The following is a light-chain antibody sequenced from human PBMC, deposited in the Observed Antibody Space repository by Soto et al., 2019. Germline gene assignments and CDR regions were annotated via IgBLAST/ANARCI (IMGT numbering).Light chain of an antibody. Sequence: DIQMTQSPSSLSASVGDRVTITCRASQSISSYLNWYQQKPGKAPKVLIYAASSLQSGVPSRFSGIGSGTDFTLSISSLQPDDIGIYYCQYYTLYSGPFGQGTRV. V-gene: IGKV1-39*01. CDR3: QYYTLYSGP. J-gene: IGKJ1*01. CDR2: AAS. CDR1: QSISSY.